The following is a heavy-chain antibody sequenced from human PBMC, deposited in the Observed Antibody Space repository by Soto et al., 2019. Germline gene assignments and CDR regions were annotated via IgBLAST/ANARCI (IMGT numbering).Heavy chain of an antibody. CDR1: GGSFTSNNW. V-gene: IGHV4-4*02. CDR2: IYRTGST. Sequence: QVQLQESGPGLVKPSGTLSLTCAVSGGSFTSNNWWTWVRQPPGQGLEWIGEIYRTGSTNYNPSLKSRATISLDKSDNQFPLTVTAPTAADTAVYYCASRDPGTSVDYWGQGTLVTVSS. D-gene: IGHD1-7*01. CDR3: ASRDPGTSVDY. J-gene: IGHJ4*02.